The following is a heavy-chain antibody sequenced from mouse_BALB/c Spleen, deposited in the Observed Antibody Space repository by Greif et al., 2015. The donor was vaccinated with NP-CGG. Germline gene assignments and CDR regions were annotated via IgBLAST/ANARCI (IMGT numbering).Heavy chain of an antibody. CDR1: GFSLTSYG. CDR2: IWSDGST. J-gene: IGHJ4*01. D-gene: IGHD1-1*01. CDR3: ARHHCGSSYYYAMDY. V-gene: IGHV2-6-2*01. Sequence: VQLQQSGPDLVAPSQSLSITCTVSGFSLTSYGVHWVRQPPGKGLEWLVVIWSDGSTTYNSALKSRLSISKDNSKSXVFLKMNSLQTDDTAMYYCARHHCGSSYYYAMDYWGQGTSVTVSS.